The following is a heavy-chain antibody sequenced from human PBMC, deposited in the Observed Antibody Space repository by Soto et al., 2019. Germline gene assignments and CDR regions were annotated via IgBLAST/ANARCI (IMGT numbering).Heavy chain of an antibody. V-gene: IGHV3-48*01. D-gene: IGHD2-2*01. Sequence: EVQLVESGGGLVQPGGSLRLSCAASGFTFSGYGLNWVRQAPGKGLEWVSYISRSSSSIYDADSVTGRFTISRDNAKNCLCMQMASVRAADTSVYECVPWENSIVVAPSAVDQWGQGTLVNVS. CDR2: ISRSSSSI. CDR1: GFTFSGYG. CDR3: VPWENSIVVAPSAVDQ. J-gene: IGHJ4*02.